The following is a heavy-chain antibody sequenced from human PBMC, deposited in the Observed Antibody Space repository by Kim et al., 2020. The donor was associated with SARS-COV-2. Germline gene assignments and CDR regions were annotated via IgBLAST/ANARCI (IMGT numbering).Heavy chain of an antibody. J-gene: IGHJ3*02. V-gene: IGHV1-18*04. Sequence: ASVKVSCKASGYTFTSYGISWVRQAPGQGLEWMGWISAYNGNTNYAQKLQGRVTTTTDTSTSTAYMELRSLRSDDTAVYYCARTSRYYYGSGRAFDIWGQGTMVTVSS. CDR2: ISAYNGNT. CDR3: ARTSRYYYGSGRAFDI. CDR1: GYTFTSYG. D-gene: IGHD3-10*01.